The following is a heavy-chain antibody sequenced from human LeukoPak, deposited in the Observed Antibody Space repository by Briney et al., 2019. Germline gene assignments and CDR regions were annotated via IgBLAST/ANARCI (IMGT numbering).Heavy chain of an antibody. CDR2: IWYDTSNK. D-gene: IGHD6-13*01. V-gene: IGHV3-33*01. CDR3: ARDLAADGTWFDP. J-gene: IGHJ5*02. CDR1: GFTFSSYG. Sequence: GGSLRLSCAASGFTFSSYGMHWVRQAPGKGLEWVAVIWYDTSNKYYADSVKGRFTISRDNSKNTLYLQMNSLRAEDTAVYYCARDLAADGTWFDPWGQGTLVTVSS.